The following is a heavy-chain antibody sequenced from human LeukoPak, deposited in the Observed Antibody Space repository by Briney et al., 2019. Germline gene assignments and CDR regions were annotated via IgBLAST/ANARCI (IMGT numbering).Heavy chain of an antibody. V-gene: IGHV3-74*01. CDR2: INSDGSSI. CDR3: AREEKTSVTFDY. D-gene: IGHD3-10*01. CDR1: GFTFSTHW. J-gene: IGHJ4*02. Sequence: GGSLRLSCAASGFTFSTHWMHWVRQVPGKGLVWVSRINSDGSSISYADSVKGRFTISRDNAKDTLYLQMNSLRAEDTAVYYCAREEKTSVTFDYWGQGTLVTVSS.